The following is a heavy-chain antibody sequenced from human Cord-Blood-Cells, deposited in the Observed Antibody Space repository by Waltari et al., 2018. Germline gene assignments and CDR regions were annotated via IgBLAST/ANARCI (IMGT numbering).Heavy chain of an antibody. Sequence: QVQLVESGGGVVQPGRSLRLSCAASGFTFSSYGMHGVRQAPGKGLAWVAVISYDGSNKYYADSVKGRFTISRDNSKNTLYLQMNSLRAEDTAVYYCAKENSSSSFFAFDIWGQGTMVTVSS. V-gene: IGHV3-30*18. J-gene: IGHJ3*02. D-gene: IGHD6-6*01. CDR3: AKENSSSSFFAFDI. CDR1: GFTFSSYG. CDR2: ISYDGSNK.